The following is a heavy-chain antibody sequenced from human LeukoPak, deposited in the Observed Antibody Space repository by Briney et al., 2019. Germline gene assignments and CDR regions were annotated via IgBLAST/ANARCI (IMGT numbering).Heavy chain of an antibody. CDR2: INPNNGGT. D-gene: IGHD3-10*01. CDR1: GYTFTGYY. Sequence: GASVKLSCKASGYTFTGYYMHRVRQAPGQGLECMGWINPNNGGTNYAQKFQGRVTMTRDTSISTAYMELSRLRSDDTAVYYCAREGYYYGSGSSYRSGAFDIWGQGTMVTVSS. J-gene: IGHJ3*02. CDR3: AREGYYYGSGSSYRSGAFDI. V-gene: IGHV1-2*02.